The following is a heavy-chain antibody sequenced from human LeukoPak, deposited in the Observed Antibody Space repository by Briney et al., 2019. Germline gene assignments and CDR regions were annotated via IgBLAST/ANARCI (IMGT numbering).Heavy chain of an antibody. D-gene: IGHD3-3*01. Sequence: ASVKVSCKASGYTFTGYYMHWVRQAPGQGLEWMGWINPNSGGTNYAQKFQGRVTMTRDTSISTAYMELSRLRSDDTAVYYCARDGESLTAAYFDYWGKGTLVTVSS. CDR3: ARDGESLTAAYFDY. CDR2: INPNSGGT. V-gene: IGHV1-2*02. J-gene: IGHJ4*02. CDR1: GYTFTGYY.